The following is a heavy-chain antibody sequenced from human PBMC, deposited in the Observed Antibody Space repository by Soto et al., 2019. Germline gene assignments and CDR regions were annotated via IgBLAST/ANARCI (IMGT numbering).Heavy chain of an antibody. Sequence: EVQLVESGGGLVQPWGSLRLSCAASGFTVSNNYMRWVSQAPGKGLEWVSLIYSGGATYYADSVKGRFTISRDNSKNTLYLQMNSLRAEDTAVYYCARDGTYNWVGGQGILVTVSS. CDR3: ARDGTYNWV. CDR1: GFTVSNNY. CDR2: IYSGGAT. D-gene: IGHD1-1*01. V-gene: IGHV3-66*01. J-gene: IGHJ4*02.